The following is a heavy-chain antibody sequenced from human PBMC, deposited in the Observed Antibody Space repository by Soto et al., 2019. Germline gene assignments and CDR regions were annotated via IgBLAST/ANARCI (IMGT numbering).Heavy chain of an antibody. D-gene: IGHD2-15*01. J-gene: IGHJ5*02. V-gene: IGHV4-4*02. CDR3: AGLGMVAAHREFDP. CDR1: SGTISSCNW. Sequence: QVQLQESGPGLVKPSGTLSLTCAVSSGTISSCNWWTWVRQPPGKGLEWIGEINQSGSPNYTPSPRSRITTSADKYNSQFFLNLSSVAAAATAIYYCAGLGMVAAHREFDPWGHGTLVTVSS. CDR2: INQSGSP.